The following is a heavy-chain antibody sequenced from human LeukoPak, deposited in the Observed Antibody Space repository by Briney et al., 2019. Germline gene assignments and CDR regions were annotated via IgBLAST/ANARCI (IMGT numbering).Heavy chain of an antibody. CDR3: AKNRPTYYDYIWGSYRPNWFDP. D-gene: IGHD3-16*02. CDR2: ISGSGGST. J-gene: IGHJ5*02. CDR1: GFTFSSYA. V-gene: IGHV3-23*01. Sequence: GGSLRLSCAASGFTFSSYAMSWVRQAPGKGLEWVSAISGSGGSTYYADSVKGQFTISRDNSKNTLYLQMNSLRAEDTAVYYCAKNRPTYYDYIWGSYRPNWFDPWGQGTLVTVSS.